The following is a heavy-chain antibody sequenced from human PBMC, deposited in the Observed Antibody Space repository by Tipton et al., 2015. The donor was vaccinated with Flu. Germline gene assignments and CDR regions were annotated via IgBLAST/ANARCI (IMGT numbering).Heavy chain of an antibody. V-gene: IGHV3-9*01. CDR3: AKDILGGVVAAKGFDY. D-gene: IGHD2-15*01. CDR2: ISWNSGSI. CDR1: GFTFDDYA. J-gene: IGHJ4*02. Sequence: RSLRLSCAASGFTFDDYAMHWVRQAPGKGLEWVSGISWNSGSIGYADSVKGRFTISRDNAKNSLYLQMNSLRAEDTALYYCAKDILGGVVAAKGFDYWGQGTLVTVSS.